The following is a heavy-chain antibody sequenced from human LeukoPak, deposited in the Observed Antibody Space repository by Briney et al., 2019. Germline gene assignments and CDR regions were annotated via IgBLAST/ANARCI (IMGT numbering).Heavy chain of an antibody. J-gene: IGHJ4*02. CDR3: AKADGGITVFDY. D-gene: IGHD3-16*01. CDR1: GFTFSSYA. CDR2: ISGSGGST. Sequence: GGSLRLSCAASGFTFSSYAMSWVRQAPGKGLEWVSAISGSGGSTYYADSVTGRFTISRDNSKNTLYLQMNSLRAEDTAVYYCAKADGGITVFDYWGQGTLVTVSS. V-gene: IGHV3-23*01.